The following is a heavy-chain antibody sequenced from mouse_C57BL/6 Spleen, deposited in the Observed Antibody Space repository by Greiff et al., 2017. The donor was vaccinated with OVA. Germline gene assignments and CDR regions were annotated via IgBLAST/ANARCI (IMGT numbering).Heavy chain of an antibody. J-gene: IGHJ1*03. Sequence: EVMLVESGGGLVQPKGSLKLSCAASGFSFNTYAMNWVRQAPGKGLEWVARIRSKSNNYATYYADSVKDRFTISRDDSESMLYLQMNNLKTEDTAMYYCVRQGTHDYVYWYFDVWGTGTTVTVSS. D-gene: IGHD2-4*01. CDR3: VRQGTHDYVYWYFDV. CDR2: IRSKSNNYAT. CDR1: GFSFNTYA. V-gene: IGHV10-1*01.